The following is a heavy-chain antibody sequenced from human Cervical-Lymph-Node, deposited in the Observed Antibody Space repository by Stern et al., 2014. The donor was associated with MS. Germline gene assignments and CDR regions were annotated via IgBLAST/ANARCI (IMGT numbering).Heavy chain of an antibody. J-gene: IGHJ6*02. CDR3: ARNKYGMDV. D-gene: IGHD1/OR15-1a*01. V-gene: IGHV7-4-1*02. CDR1: GYTLTSYA. CDR2: IDTNTGNP. Sequence: VQLVESGSELKKPGASVKVSCKASGYTLTSYAINWVRQAPGQGLEWMGWIDTNTGNPTYAQGFTGRFVFSLDTSVSTAYLQITNPKADDTGVYYCARNKYGMDVWGQGTTVTVSS.